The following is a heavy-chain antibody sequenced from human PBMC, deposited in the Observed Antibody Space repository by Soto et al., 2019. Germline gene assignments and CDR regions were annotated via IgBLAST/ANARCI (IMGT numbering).Heavy chain of an antibody. Sequence: EVQLVESGGGLFQPGGSLRLSCAASGFTFSSYWMHWVRQAPGKGLVWVSRIRSDGSNAEYADSVKGRFTISRDNAENTLYLQMNSLRVEDTAVYYCARGDGDYHDGNGYLGRHRGQGTLVTVSS. CDR2: IRSDGSNA. J-gene: IGHJ4*02. CDR1: GFTFSSYW. CDR3: ARGDGDYHDGNGYLGRH. V-gene: IGHV3-74*03. D-gene: IGHD3-22*01.